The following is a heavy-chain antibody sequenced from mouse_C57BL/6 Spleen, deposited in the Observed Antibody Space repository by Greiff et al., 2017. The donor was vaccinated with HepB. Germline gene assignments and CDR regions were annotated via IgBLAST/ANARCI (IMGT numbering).Heavy chain of an antibody. CDR1: GFTFSDYG. Sequence: EVMLVESGGGLVKPGGSLKLSCAASGFTFSDYGMHWVRQAPEKGLEWVAYISSGSSTIYSADTVKGRFTISRDNAKNTLFLQMTSLRSEDTAMYYCARDYYGSSYGWYFDVWGKGTTVTVSS. D-gene: IGHD1-1*01. V-gene: IGHV5-17*01. J-gene: IGHJ1*03. CDR3: ARDYYGSSYGWYFDV. CDR2: ISSGSSTI.